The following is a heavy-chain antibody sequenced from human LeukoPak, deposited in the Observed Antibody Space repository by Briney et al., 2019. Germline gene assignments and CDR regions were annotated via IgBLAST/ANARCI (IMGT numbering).Heavy chain of an antibody. CDR3: ATTLLRASTYMDV. CDR1: GFTFSSYA. V-gene: IGHV3-23*01. Sequence: GGSLRLSCAASGFTFSSYAMSWVRQAPGKGLKWVSGISGSGGSTYYADSVKGRFTISRDNSKNTLYVQMNSLRAEDTAVYYCATTLLRASTYMDVWGKGTTVTVSS. CDR2: ISGSGGST. J-gene: IGHJ6*03. D-gene: IGHD1-1*01.